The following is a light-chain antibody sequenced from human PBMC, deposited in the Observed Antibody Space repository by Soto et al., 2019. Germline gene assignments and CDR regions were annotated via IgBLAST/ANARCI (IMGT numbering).Light chain of an antibody. CDR1: GGSIATNY. Sequence: NFMLTQPHSVSESPGKTVTISCTGSGGSIATNYVQWHQQRPGSAPTTVIYEDDKRPSGVPDRFSGSIDRSSNSASLIISGLKTEDEADYYCQSHDPTQVVFGRGTKVTVL. J-gene: IGLJ2*01. CDR3: QSHDPTQVV. CDR2: EDD. V-gene: IGLV6-57*02.